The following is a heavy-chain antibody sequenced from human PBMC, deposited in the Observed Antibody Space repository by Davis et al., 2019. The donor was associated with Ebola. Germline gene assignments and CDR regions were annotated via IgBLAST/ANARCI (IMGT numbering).Heavy chain of an antibody. D-gene: IGHD2-2*01. CDR2: ISGSGGST. Sequence: GESLKISCAASGFTFSSYAMSWVRQAPGKGLEWVSAISGSGGSTYHADSVKGRFTISRDNSKNTLYLQMNSLRAEDTAVYYCARDTLRGDIVLVPAAAYYGMDVWGQGTTVTVSS. J-gene: IGHJ6*02. CDR1: GFTFSSYA. V-gene: IGHV3-23*01. CDR3: ARDTLRGDIVLVPAAAYYGMDV.